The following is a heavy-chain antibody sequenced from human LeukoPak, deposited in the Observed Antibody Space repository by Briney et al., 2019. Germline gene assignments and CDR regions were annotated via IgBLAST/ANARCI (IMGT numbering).Heavy chain of an antibody. V-gene: IGHV4-39*07. CDR1: GGSISSSSYY. CDR3: ARDPLVVAGPYFDY. D-gene: IGHD2-8*02. CDR2: IYYSGST. J-gene: IGHJ4*01. Sequence: SETLSLTCTVSGGSISSSSYYWGWIRQPPGKGLEWIGSIYYSGSTYYNPSLKSRVTISVDTSKNQFSLKLSSVTAADTAVYYCARDPLVVAGPYFDYWGQGSLVTVSS.